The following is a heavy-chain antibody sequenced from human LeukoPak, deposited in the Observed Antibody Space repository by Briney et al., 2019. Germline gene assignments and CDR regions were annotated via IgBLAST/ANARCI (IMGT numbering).Heavy chain of an antibody. CDR1: GFSLSDYS. D-gene: IGHD5-18*01. V-gene: IGHV3-11*05. CDR3: ARDVKDTAMVSPFDY. Sequence: PGGSLRLSCAASGFSLSDYSMNWVRQAPGKGLEWVSYISSSSSYTNYADSVKGRFTISRDNAKNSLYLQMNSLRAEDTAVYYCARDVKDTAMVSPFDYWGQGTLVTVSS. J-gene: IGHJ4*02. CDR2: ISSSSSYT.